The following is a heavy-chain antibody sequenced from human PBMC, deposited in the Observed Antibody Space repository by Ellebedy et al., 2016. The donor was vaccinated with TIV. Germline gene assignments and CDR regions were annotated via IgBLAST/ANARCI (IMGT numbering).Heavy chain of an antibody. Sequence: AASVKVSCKASGGTFSSYAISWVRQAPGQGLEWMGGIIPIFGTANYAQKFQGRVTITADESTSTAYTELRSLRSDDTAVYYCARDRGDGYNYGGYFDLWGRGTLVTVSS. V-gene: IGHV1-69*13. D-gene: IGHD5-24*01. J-gene: IGHJ2*01. CDR1: GGTFSSYA. CDR3: ARDRGDGYNYGGYFDL. CDR2: IIPIFGTA.